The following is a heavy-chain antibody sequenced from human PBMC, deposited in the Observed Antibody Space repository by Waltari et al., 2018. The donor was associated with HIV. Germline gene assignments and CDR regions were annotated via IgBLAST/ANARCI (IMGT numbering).Heavy chain of an antibody. D-gene: IGHD6-19*01. CDR2: IKQDGSEK. V-gene: IGHV3-7*01. CDR3: VRLYSSDWPDPGRHFGL. Sequence: EVQLVESGGGLVQPGGSLRLSCAASGFTFSRYWMSWVRQAPGKGLEWVANIKQDGSEKYYVDSVKGRFTISRDNAKNSLYLQMNSLRVEDTAVYYCVRLYSSDWPDPGRHFGLWGRGTLVTVSS. CDR1: GFTFSRYW. J-gene: IGHJ2*01.